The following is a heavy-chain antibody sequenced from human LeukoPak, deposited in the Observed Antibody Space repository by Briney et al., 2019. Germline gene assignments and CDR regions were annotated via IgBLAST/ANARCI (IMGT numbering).Heavy chain of an antibody. Sequence: GESLRLSCAASGFTVSSNYMSWVRQAPGKGLEWFSVIYSGGSTYYADSVKGRFTISRDNSKNTLYLQMNSLRAEDTAVYYCARDRGRYSSGYFFDYWGQGTLVTVSS. CDR3: ARDRGRYSSGYFFDY. V-gene: IGHV3-66*01. D-gene: IGHD6-19*01. CDR2: IYSGGST. J-gene: IGHJ4*02. CDR1: GFTVSSNY.